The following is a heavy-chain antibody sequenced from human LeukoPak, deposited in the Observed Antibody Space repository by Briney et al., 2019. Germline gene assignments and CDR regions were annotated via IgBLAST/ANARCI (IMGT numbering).Heavy chain of an antibody. CDR2: IYYSGST. J-gene: IGHJ4*02. Sequence: SETLSLTCSVSGDSISSHYWSWIRQPPGKGLEWIGRIYYSGSTFYNPSLKSRVTISVDTSRNQFSLRLSSVTAADTAVYYCARHGSTDYFDYWGQGTLVTVSS. CDR1: GDSISSHY. V-gene: IGHV4-59*05. D-gene: IGHD2-2*03. CDR3: ARHGSTDYFDY.